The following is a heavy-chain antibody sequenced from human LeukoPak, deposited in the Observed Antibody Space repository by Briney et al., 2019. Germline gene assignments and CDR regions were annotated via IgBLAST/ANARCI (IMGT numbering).Heavy chain of an antibody. Sequence: PSETLSLTCTVSGGSFSNYYWSWIRQPPGKGLEWIGYIYYSGSTNYNPSLKSRVTISVDTSKNQFSLKVSSVTAADTAVYYCARGGSGWLFDYWGQGTLVTVSS. D-gene: IGHD6-19*01. CDR1: GGSFSNYY. V-gene: IGHV4-59*01. CDR2: IYYSGST. J-gene: IGHJ4*02. CDR3: ARGGSGWLFDY.